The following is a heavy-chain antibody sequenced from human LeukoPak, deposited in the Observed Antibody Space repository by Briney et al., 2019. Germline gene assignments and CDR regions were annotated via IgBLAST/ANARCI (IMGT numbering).Heavy chain of an antibody. J-gene: IGHJ6*02. V-gene: IGHV3-30-3*01. Sequence: PGRSLRLSCAASGFTFSSYAMHWVRQAPGKGLEWVAVISYDGSNKYYADSVKGRFTISRDNSKNTLYLQMNSLRAEDTAVYYCAREDSGWYDGMDVWGQGTTVTVSS. CDR3: AREDSGWYDGMDV. CDR1: GFTFSSYA. D-gene: IGHD6-19*01. CDR2: ISYDGSNK.